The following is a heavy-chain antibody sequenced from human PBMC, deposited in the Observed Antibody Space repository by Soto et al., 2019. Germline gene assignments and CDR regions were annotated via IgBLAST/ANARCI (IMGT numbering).Heavy chain of an antibody. CDR3: ARDHYYGSGPQGWFDS. Sequence: PGGSLRLSCAASGFTFSSYSMNWVRQAPGKGLEWVSYISSSSSTIYYADSVKGRFTISRDNAKNSLYLQMNSLRAEDTAVYYCARDHYYGSGPQGWFDSWGQGTLVTVSS. V-gene: IGHV3-48*01. D-gene: IGHD3-10*01. CDR1: GFTFSSYS. CDR2: ISSSSSTI. J-gene: IGHJ5*01.